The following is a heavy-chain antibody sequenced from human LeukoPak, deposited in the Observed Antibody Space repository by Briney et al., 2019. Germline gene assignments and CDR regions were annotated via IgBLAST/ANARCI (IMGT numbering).Heavy chain of an antibody. Sequence: PSETLSLTCTVSGGSISSPSYYWGWIRQPPGKGLEWIGSIYYSGSTYYNPSLKSRVTISVDTSKNQFSLKLSSVTAADTAVYYCARVTIFGVAYNWFDPWGQGTLVTVSS. D-gene: IGHD3-3*01. CDR3: ARVTIFGVAYNWFDP. CDR2: IYYSGST. CDR1: GGSISSPSYY. J-gene: IGHJ5*02. V-gene: IGHV4-39*07.